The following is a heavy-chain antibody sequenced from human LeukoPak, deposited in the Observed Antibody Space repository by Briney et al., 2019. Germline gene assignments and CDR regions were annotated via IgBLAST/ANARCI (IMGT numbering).Heavy chain of an antibody. Sequence: SVKVSCKASGGTFSSYAISWVRQAPGQGLEWMGGIIPIFGTANYAQKFQGRVTITTDESTSTAYMELSSLRSEDTAVYYCARVPKVGAILYYYYYMTSGAKGPRSPSP. V-gene: IGHV1-69*05. CDR2: IIPIFGTA. D-gene: IGHD3-3*01. J-gene: IGHJ6*03. CDR1: GGTFSSYA. CDR3: ARVPKVGAILYYYYYMTS.